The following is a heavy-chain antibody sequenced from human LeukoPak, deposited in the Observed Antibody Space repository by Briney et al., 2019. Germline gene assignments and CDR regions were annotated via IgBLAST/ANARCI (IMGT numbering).Heavy chain of an antibody. Sequence: GGSLRLSCAASGFSFSSHWMHWVRQVPGKRPVWVSRINGDGRTTSYADSVKGRFIISRDNAKNTLYLQMNGLRAEDTAVYYCATFPGTEARWGQGTLVTVS. D-gene: IGHD6-13*01. CDR3: ATFPGTEAR. CDR1: GFSFSSHW. V-gene: IGHV3-74*01. CDR2: INGDGRTT. J-gene: IGHJ4*02.